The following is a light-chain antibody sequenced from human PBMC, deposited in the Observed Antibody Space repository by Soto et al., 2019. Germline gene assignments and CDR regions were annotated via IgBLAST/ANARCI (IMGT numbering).Light chain of an antibody. CDR2: SSS. CDR1: QHIRND. V-gene: IGKV1-6*01. Sequence: AIRMTQSPSSLSASVGDRVTITCRASQHIRNDLGWYQQKPGRAPKLLIYSSSTLQSGVPSRFNGSGSGTDFTLSISSLQPDDFATYYCLQDYAFPWTFGQATNVEVK. CDR3: LQDYAFPWT. J-gene: IGKJ1*01.